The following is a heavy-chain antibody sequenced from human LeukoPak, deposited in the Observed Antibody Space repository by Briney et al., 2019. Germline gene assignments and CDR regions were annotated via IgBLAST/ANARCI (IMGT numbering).Heavy chain of an antibody. D-gene: IGHD3-22*01. CDR2: ISGSGGST. CDR3: AKYPVTLSRHFDY. Sequence: GGSLRLSCAVSGYPFSSQAMSWVRQAPGKGLEWVSGISGSGGSTYYADSVKGRFTISRDNSKNTLYLQMNSLRAEDTAVYYCAKYPVTLSRHFDYWGQGPVVTVSS. CDR1: GYPFSSQA. V-gene: IGHV3-23*01. J-gene: IGHJ4*02.